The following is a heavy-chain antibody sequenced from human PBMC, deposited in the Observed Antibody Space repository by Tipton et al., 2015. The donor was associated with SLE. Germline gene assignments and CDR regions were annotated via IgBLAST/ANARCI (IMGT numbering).Heavy chain of an antibody. D-gene: IGHD2-15*01. J-gene: IGHJ4*02. Sequence: GSLRLSCAASGFMFSNHAMNWVRQVPGKGLGWVSFISGGGDSTKYADSVRGRFTVSRDNSAKTLYLQMSSLRAEDTAVYYCVPRQVDFDHWGQGSLVIVSS. V-gene: IGHV3-23*01. CDR1: GFMFSNHA. CDR2: ISGGGDST. CDR3: VPRQVDFDH.